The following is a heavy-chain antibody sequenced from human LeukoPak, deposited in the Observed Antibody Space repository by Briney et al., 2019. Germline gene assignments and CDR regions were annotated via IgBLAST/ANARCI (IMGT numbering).Heavy chain of an antibody. J-gene: IGHJ4*02. CDR1: GFTFSSYA. CDR2: ISGSGGST. Sequence: GGSLRLSCAASGFTFSSYAMSWVRQAPGKGLEWGSAISGSGGSTYYADSVKGRFTISRDNSKNTLYLQMNSLRAEDTAVYYCAKYPHGSGSYLYDYWGQGTLVTVSS. CDR3: AKYPHGSGSYLYDY. V-gene: IGHV3-23*01. D-gene: IGHD3-10*01.